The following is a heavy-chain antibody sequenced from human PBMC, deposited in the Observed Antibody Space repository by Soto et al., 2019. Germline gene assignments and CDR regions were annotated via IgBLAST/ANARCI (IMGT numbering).Heavy chain of an antibody. Sequence: SETLSLTCTVSGGSVSSGSYYWSWIRQPPGKGLEWIGYIYYSGSTNYNPSLKSRGTISVDTSKNQFSLKLSSVTAADTAVYYCARDGYSYDDAFDIWGQGTMVTVSS. D-gene: IGHD5-18*01. CDR1: GGSVSSGSYY. CDR2: IYYSGST. J-gene: IGHJ3*02. CDR3: ARDGYSYDDAFDI. V-gene: IGHV4-61*01.